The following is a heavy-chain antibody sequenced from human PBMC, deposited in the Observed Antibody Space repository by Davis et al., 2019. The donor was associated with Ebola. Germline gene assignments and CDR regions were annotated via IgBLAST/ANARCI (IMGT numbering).Heavy chain of an antibody. V-gene: IGHV3-21*01. CDR2: ISRGSSYI. D-gene: IGHD2-2*01. CDR3: ARGRGDVVVVPRPPSYFYGMDV. Sequence: PGGSLRLSCGISGFSLSSYTMNWVRQAPGKGLEWVSSISRGSSYIYYADSVKGRFTISRDHANNSVYLQMNSLRAEDTAVYYCARGRGDVVVVPRPPSYFYGMDVWGLGTTVTVSS. J-gene: IGHJ6*02. CDR1: GFSLSSYT.